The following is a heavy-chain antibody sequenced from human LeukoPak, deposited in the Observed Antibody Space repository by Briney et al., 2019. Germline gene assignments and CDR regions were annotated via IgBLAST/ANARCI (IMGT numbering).Heavy chain of an antibody. V-gene: IGHV3-23*01. CDR3: AKTRMKTTFDY. Sequence: GGSLRHSCAASGFTFSSYAMSWVRQAPGKGLEWVSAISGSGGSTYYADSVKGRFTISRDNAKNTLYLQMNSLRAEDTAVYYCAKTRMKTTFDYWGQGTLVTVSS. CDR2: ISGSGGST. CDR1: GFTFSSYA. D-gene: IGHD1-1*01. J-gene: IGHJ4*02.